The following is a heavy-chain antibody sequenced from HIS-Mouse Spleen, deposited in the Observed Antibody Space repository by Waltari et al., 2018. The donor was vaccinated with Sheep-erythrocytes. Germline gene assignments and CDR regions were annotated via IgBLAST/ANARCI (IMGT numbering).Heavy chain of an antibody. V-gene: IGHV3-9*01. CDR2: ISGNIGSI. D-gene: IGHD3-22*01. CDR3: ARSDYYDRRLGLGVY. J-gene: IGHJ4*02. Sequence: EVQLVESGGGLVQPGRSLRLSCASSGFSFDYFALPWVRQAPGKGLEWVSGISGNIGSIGYADSVKGRFTISRDNAKNSLYLQMNSLRAEDTAVYYCARSDYYDRRLGLGVYWGQGTLVTVSS. CDR1: GFSFDYFA.